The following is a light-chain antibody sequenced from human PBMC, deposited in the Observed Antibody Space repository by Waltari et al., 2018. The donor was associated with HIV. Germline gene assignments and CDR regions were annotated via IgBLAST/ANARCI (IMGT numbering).Light chain of an antibody. Sequence: QSALTQPASVSGSPGQSVTISCTATTSDFGRYNSVSWYQQHPGNLPKVIIYEVTSRPSGVPHRFAGSKSGNTASLTISGLQAEDEAIYYCSTHTPTDTLIFGGGTKLTVL. CDR3: STHTPTDTLI. CDR1: TSDFGRYNS. J-gene: IGLJ2*01. CDR2: EVT. V-gene: IGLV2-14*03.